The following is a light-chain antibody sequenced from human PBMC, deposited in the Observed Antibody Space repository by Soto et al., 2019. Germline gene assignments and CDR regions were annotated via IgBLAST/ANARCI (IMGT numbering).Light chain of an antibody. V-gene: IGKV3-20*01. J-gene: IGKJ2*01. Sequence: EVVLTQSPVTLSLSPGERATLSCRASQSVSSSYLAWYQQKPGHAPRLLIYGASSRATGIPDRFSGSGSGTELTFTISRLETEDFEFYYCQQYDTSIWAYTFGQGTKLEIK. CDR3: QQYDTSIWAYT. CDR2: GAS. CDR1: QSVSSSY.